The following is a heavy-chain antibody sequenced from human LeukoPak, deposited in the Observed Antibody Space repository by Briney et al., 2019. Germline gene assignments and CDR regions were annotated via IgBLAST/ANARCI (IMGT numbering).Heavy chain of an antibody. J-gene: IGHJ4*02. CDR1: GGSISSYY. D-gene: IGHD1-26*01. CDR3: ARHISGSYSFYFDY. Sequence: PSETLSLTCTVSGGSISSYYWSCIRQPPGKGLEWIGYIYYSGSTNYNPSLKSRVTISVDTSKNQFSLKLSSVTAADTAVYYCARHISGSYSFYFDYWGQGTLVTVSS. V-gene: IGHV4-59*08. CDR2: IYYSGST.